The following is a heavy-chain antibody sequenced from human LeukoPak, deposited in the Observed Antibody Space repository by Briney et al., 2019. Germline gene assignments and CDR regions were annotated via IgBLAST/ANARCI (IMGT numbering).Heavy chain of an antibody. J-gene: IGHJ4*02. D-gene: IGHD3-10*01. Sequence: SETLSLTCTVSGGSISSYYWSWVRQPPGKGLEWIGYIYYSGSTNYSPSLKSRVTISVDTSKNQFSLRLSSVTAADTAVYYCARAGTAEGYFDYWGQGTLVTVSS. CDR3: ARAGTAEGYFDY. V-gene: IGHV4-59*01. CDR1: GGSISSYY. CDR2: IYYSGST.